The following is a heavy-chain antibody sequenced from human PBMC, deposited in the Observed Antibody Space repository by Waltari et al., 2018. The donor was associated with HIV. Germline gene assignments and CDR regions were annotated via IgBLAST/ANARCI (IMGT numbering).Heavy chain of an antibody. D-gene: IGHD3-22*01. CDR1: GYTFTSYD. V-gene: IGHV1-8*01. Sequence: QVQLVQSGAEVKKPGASVKVSCKASGYTFTSYDIHWVRQATGQGLEWMGWMIPNSGNTGDAQKFQGRVTMTRNTSISTAYMELSSLRSEDTAVYYCASTGYYVDSSGYPRYFDYWGQGTLVTVSS. J-gene: IGHJ4*02. CDR3: ASTGYYVDSSGYPRYFDY. CDR2: MIPNSGNT.